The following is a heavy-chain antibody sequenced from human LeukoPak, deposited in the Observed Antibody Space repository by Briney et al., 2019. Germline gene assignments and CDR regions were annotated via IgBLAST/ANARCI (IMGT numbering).Heavy chain of an antibody. V-gene: IGHV3-13*01. Sequence: GGSLRLSCAASGFTVSSYAMHWVRQPIGKGLEWVSALGIAGDTFYPGSVKGRFTISRENAKNSLYLQMNSLRAEDTAMYYCARQKQSRGNFDYWGQGTLVTVSS. CDR1: GFTVSSYA. J-gene: IGHJ4*02. CDR3: ARQKQSRGNFDY. D-gene: IGHD1-26*01. CDR2: LGIAGDT.